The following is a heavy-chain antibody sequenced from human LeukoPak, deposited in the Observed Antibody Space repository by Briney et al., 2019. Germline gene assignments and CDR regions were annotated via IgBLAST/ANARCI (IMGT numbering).Heavy chain of an antibody. J-gene: IGHJ4*02. CDR1: GDSVSSDSYY. V-gene: IGHV4-61*01. CDR3: ARDSRGYYDSSGYFDH. CDR2: IYYSGTT. D-gene: IGHD3-22*01. Sequence: PSETLSLTCTVSGDSVSSDSYYWSWIRQPPGKGLEWIGYIYYSGTTKQNPSLKSRVTLSVDTSKNQLYLKLNSVTAPDTAVYYCARDSRGYYDSSGYFDHWGQGTLVTVSS.